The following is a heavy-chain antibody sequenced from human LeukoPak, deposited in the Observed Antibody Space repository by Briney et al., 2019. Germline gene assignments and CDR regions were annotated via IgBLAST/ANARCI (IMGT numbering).Heavy chain of an antibody. V-gene: IGHV1-2*02. D-gene: IGHD3-10*01. Sequence: ASVKVSCKASGYTFTGYYMHWVRQAPGQGLEWMGWINPNSGGTNYAQKFQGRVTMTRDTSISTAYMELSRLRSDDTAVYYCARVKVRGVITPYYWGQGTLVTVSS. CDR3: ARVKVRGVITPYY. J-gene: IGHJ4*02. CDR2: INPNSGGT. CDR1: GYTFTGYY.